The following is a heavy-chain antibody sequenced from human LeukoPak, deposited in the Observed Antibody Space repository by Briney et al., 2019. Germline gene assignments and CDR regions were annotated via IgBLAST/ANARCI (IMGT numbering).Heavy chain of an antibody. CDR2: IKHDGSEK. J-gene: IGHJ6*03. V-gene: IGHV3-7*01. CDR1: GFTFSSYW. CDR3: ARLVGYYYYYMDV. D-gene: IGHD3-10*01. Sequence: GGSLRLSCAASGFTFSSYWMSWVRQAPGKGLEWVANIKHDGSEKYYVDSVKGRFTISRDNAKNSLYLQMNSLRAEDTAVYYCARLVGYYYYYMDVWGKGTTVTVSS.